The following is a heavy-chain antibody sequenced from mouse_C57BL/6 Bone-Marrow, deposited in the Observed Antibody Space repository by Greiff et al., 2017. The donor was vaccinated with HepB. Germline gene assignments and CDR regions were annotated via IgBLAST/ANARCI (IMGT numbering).Heavy chain of an antibody. Sequence: EVKLQESGGGLVKPGGSLKLSCAASGFTFSSYAMSWVRQTPEKRLEWVATISDGGSYTYYPDNVKGRFTISRDNAKNNLYLQMSHLKSEDTAMYYCARDRDYDGEFAYWGQGTLVTVSA. CDR2: ISDGGSYT. CDR3: ARDRDYDGEFAY. CDR1: GFTFSSYA. D-gene: IGHD2-4*01. V-gene: IGHV5-4*01. J-gene: IGHJ3*01.